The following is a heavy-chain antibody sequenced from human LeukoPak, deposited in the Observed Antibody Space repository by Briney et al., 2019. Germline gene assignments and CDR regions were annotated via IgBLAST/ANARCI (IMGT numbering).Heavy chain of an antibody. D-gene: IGHD2-2*01. CDR2: IYHSGST. CDR3: ASCSTSRYGMDV. J-gene: IGHJ6*02. CDR1: GGSISSGGYS. V-gene: IGHV4-30-2*01. Sequence: PSQTLSLTCAVSGGSISSGGYSWSWIRQPPGKGLEWIGYIYHSGSTYYNPSLKSRVTISVDRSKNQFSLKLSSVTAADTAVYYCASCSTSRYGMDVWGQGTTVTVSS.